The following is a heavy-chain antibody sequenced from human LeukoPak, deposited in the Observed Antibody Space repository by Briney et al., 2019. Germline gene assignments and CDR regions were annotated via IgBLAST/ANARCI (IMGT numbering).Heavy chain of an antibody. Sequence: PSETLSLTCAVYGGSSSGYYWSWIRQPPGKGLEWIGEINHSGSTNYNPSLKSRVTISVDTSKNQFSLKLSSVTAVDTAVYYCARAVVAATIDYYYYYMDVWGKGTTVTVSS. CDR3: ARAVVAATIDYYYYYMDV. CDR2: INHSGST. CDR1: GGSSSGYY. D-gene: IGHD2-15*01. J-gene: IGHJ6*03. V-gene: IGHV4-34*01.